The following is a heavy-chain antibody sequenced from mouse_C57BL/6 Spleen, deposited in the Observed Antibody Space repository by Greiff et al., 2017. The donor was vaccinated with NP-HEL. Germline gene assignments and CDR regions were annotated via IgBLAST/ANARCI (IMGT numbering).Heavy chain of an antibody. CDR2: IHPSDSDT. D-gene: IGHD2-3*01. CDR3: AILYDNYYAMDY. V-gene: IGHV1-74*01. J-gene: IGHJ4*01. CDR1: GYTFTSYW. Sequence: QVHVKQPGAELVKPGASVKVSCKASGYTFTSYWMHWVKQRPGQGLEWIGRIHPSDSDTNYNQKFKGKATLTVDKSSSTAYMQLSSLTSEDSAVYHCAILYDNYYAMDYWGQGTSVPVSS.